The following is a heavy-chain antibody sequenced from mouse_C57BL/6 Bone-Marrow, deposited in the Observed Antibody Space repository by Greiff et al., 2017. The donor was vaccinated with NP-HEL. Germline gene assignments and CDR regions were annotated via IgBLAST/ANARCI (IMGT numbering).Heavy chain of an antibody. CDR3: TRHYGNYEAWFAY. D-gene: IGHD2-1*01. Sequence: VQLQQSGAELVRPGASVKLSCTASGFNIKDDYMHWVKQRPEQGLEWIGWIDPENGDTEYASKFQGKATITADTSSNTAYLELSSLTSEDSAVYDCTRHYGNYEAWFAYWGQGTLVTVSA. CDR1: GFNIKDDY. V-gene: IGHV14-4*01. J-gene: IGHJ3*01. CDR2: IDPENGDT.